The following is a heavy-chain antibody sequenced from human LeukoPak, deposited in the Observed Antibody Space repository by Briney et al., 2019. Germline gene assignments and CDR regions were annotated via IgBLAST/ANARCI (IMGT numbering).Heavy chain of an antibody. CDR3: ARGGVYSTSAVDY. Sequence: GGSLRLSCAASGFTFSSYWMHWVRQAPGKGLLWVSRINTDGSSTTYADSVKGRFTISRDNAKNTLYLEMNSLRAEDTAVYYCARGGVYSTSAVDYWGQGTLVTVSS. V-gene: IGHV3-74*01. J-gene: IGHJ4*02. CDR2: INTDGSST. D-gene: IGHD6-6*01. CDR1: GFTFSSYW.